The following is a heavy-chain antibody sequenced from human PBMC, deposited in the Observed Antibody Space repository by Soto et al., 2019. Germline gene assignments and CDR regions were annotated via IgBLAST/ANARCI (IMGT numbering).Heavy chain of an antibody. CDR3: AKEVHCGGGSCSWSEGFDY. CDR1: GFIFSSYG. Sequence: QVQLVESGGGVVQPGRSLRLSCAASGFIFSSYGMHWVRQAPGKGLEWVAVISYEGSHTYYADSVKGRFTITRDNSKNTLLQMNSLRPEDTAGYYCAKEVHCGGGSCSWSEGFDYWGQGTLLTVSS. J-gene: IGHJ4*02. V-gene: IGHV3-30*18. D-gene: IGHD2-15*01. CDR2: ISYEGSHT.